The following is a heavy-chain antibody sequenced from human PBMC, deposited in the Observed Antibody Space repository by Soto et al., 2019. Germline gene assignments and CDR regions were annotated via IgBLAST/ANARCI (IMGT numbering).Heavy chain of an antibody. CDR2: ISSSSSTL. CDR1: GFTFSRYE. Sequence: GGSLRLSCADSGFTFSRYEMNWVRQAPGKGLEWVSYISSSSSTLYYADSVKGRFTISRDNAKNSLYLQMNSLRDEDTAVYYCARGESGSYFWYFDLWGRGTLVTVSS. J-gene: IGHJ2*01. D-gene: IGHD1-26*01. V-gene: IGHV3-48*03. CDR3: ARGESGSYFWYFDL.